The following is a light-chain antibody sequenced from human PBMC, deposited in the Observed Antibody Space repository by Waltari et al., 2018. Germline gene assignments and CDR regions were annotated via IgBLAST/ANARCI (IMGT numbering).Light chain of an antibody. Sequence: QSALPQPASVSGSPGQSITISCTGSRSDIGAYNFVYWYQQHPGKAPQLMIYDVSKRPSGVSNRFSGSKSGNTASLTIYGLQVEDEADYFCSSYTTTNIVVFGGGTELTVL. J-gene: IGLJ2*01. V-gene: IGLV2-14*03. CDR1: RSDIGAYNF. CDR2: DVS. CDR3: SSYTTTNIVV.